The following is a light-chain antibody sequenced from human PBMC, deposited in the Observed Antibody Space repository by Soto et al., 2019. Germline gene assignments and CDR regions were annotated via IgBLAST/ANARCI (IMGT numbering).Light chain of an antibody. CDR2: EVS. CDR1: SSDVGSHNY. V-gene: IGLV2-14*03. J-gene: IGLJ2*01. Sequence: QSALTQPASVSGSPGQSITISCTGTSSDVGSHNYVSWYQQHPGKAPKLMIYEVSNRPSGVSNRFSGSKSGNTASLTISGLQAEDEADYYCSSYTSSTTLVVLGGGTKLTVL. CDR3: SSYTSSTTLVV.